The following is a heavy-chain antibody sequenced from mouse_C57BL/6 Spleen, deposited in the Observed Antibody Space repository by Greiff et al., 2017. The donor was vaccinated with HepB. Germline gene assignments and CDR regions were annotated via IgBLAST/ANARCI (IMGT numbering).Heavy chain of an antibody. D-gene: IGHD4-1*01. V-gene: IGHV3-6*01. Sequence: EVKVEESGPGLVKPSQSLSLTCSVTGYSITSGYYWNWIRQFPGNKLEWMGYISYDGSNNYNPSLKNRISITRDTSKNQFFLKLNSVTTEDTATYYCARLGGYWGQGTTLTVSS. CDR1: GYSITSGYY. J-gene: IGHJ2*01. CDR3: ARLGGY. CDR2: ISYDGSN.